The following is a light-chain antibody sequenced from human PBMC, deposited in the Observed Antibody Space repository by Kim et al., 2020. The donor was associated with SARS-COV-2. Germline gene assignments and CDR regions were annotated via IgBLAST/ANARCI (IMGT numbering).Light chain of an antibody. V-gene: IGKV2-28*01. CDR3: MQALQTPYT. CDR1: HSLLHSNGYNY. J-gene: IGKJ2*01. CDR2: LGS. Sequence: ESAAVSCRSNHSLLHSNGYNYLDWYLQKLGQSPQLLIYLGSNRASGVPDRFSGSGSGTDFTLKISRVEAEDVGVYYCMQALQTPYTFGQGTKLEI.